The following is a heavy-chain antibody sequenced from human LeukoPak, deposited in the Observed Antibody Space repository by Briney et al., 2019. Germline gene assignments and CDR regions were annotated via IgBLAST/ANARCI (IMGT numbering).Heavy chain of an antibody. CDR1: AGSISSSSYY. CDR2: IYYSGST. D-gene: IGHD3-22*01. J-gene: IGHJ4*02. Sequence: PSETLSLTCTVSAGSISSSSYYWGWIRQPPGKGLEWIGSIYYSGSTYYNPSLKSRVTISVDTSKNQFSLKLSSVTAADTAVYYCARFYYYDSSGHDFDYWGQGTLVTVSS. V-gene: IGHV4-39*01. CDR3: ARFYYYDSSGHDFDY.